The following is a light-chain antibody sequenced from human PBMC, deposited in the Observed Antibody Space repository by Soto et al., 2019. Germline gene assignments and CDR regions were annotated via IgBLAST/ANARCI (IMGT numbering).Light chain of an antibody. CDR3: GSSTDTDTLVI. CDR2: EVT. CDR1: TSDVGRYKF. V-gene: IGLV2-14*01. J-gene: IGLJ2*01. Sequence: QSVLTQPASVSGSPGQSITISFTGTTSDVGRYKFVSWYQHHPGKAPKLLIFEVTNRPSGVSSRFSGSKSGNTASLTISGLQTEDEATYYCGSSTDTDTLVIFGGGTKLTVL.